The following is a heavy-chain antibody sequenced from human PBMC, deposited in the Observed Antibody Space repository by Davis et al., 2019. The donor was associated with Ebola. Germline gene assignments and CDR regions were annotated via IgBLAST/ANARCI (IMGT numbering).Heavy chain of an antibody. D-gene: IGHD6-6*01. CDR1: GGSINSYY. V-gene: IGHV4-59*08. Sequence: SETLSLTCTVSGGSINSYYWSWIRQPPGKGLEWIGYIYYSGTTSYNPSLKSRVTISVDTSKNQFSLKLSSVTAADTAVYYCARGRGYSSSQTTFDYWGQGTLVTVSS. J-gene: IGHJ4*02. CDR2: IYYSGTT. CDR3: ARGRGYSSSQTTFDY.